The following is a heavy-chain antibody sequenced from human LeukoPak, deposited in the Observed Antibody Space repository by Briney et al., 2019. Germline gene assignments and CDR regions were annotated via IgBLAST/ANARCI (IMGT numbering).Heavy chain of an antibody. CDR1: GFTFSSYG. Sequence: QPGRSLRLSCAASGFTFSSYGMHWVRQAPGKGLEWVAVISYDGSNKYYADSVKGRFTISRDNSKNTLYLQMNSLRAEDTAVYYCANFPDYWGQGTLVTVSS. CDR3: ANFPDY. V-gene: IGHV3-30*18. CDR2: ISYDGSNK. J-gene: IGHJ4*02.